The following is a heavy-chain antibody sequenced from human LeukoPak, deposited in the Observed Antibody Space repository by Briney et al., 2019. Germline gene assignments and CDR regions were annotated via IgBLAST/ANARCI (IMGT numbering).Heavy chain of an antibody. D-gene: IGHD3-22*01. CDR1: GGSISSGTYY. J-gene: IGHJ4*01. V-gene: IGHV4-31*02. CDR2: IYYNGNT. Sequence: SQTLSLSCPVSGGSISSGTYYWSWIRQHPGKGLEWIGYIYYNGNTYYNPSLKSRLTISDDSSKNQFCLKLSSVTAADTAVYYCARAGFYYDSSCLLEHSDRGTPVTVSS. CDR3: ARAGFYYDSSCLLEH.